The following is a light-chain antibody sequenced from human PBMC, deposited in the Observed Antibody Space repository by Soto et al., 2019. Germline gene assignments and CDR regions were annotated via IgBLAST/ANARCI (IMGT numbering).Light chain of an antibody. CDR2: DTS. CDR3: QQYVHWPPGT. V-gene: IGKV3-15*01. CDR1: QSVSSS. Sequence: EIVVTQSPATLSVSPGERVTLSCRASQSVSSSLAWYQQRPGQAPRLLIYDTSTRAAGIAARFSGSGSGTEFTLTISSLXSEDFAVYYCQQYVHWPPGTFGQGTKVDIK. J-gene: IGKJ1*01.